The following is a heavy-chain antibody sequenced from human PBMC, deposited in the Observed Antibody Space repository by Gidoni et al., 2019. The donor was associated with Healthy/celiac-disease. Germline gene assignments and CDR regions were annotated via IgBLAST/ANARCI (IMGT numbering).Heavy chain of an antibody. CDR2: IDWDDDK. V-gene: IGHV2-70*04. CDR1: GFSLSTSGMR. J-gene: IGHJ3*02. Sequence: QVTLKESGPALVKPTQTLTLTCTFSGFSLSTSGMRASWIRQPPGKALEWLARIDWDDDKFYSTSLKTRLTISKDTSKNQVVLTMTNMDPVDTATYYCARSSGSYNDAPFDIWGQGTMVTVSS. CDR3: ARSSGSYNDAPFDI. D-gene: IGHD1-26*01.